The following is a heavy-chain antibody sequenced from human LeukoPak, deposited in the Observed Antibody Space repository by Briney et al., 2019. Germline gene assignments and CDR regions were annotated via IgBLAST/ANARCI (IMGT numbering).Heavy chain of an antibody. D-gene: IGHD3-10*01. CDR2: VDPEDGET. CDR1: GYTFTDYY. Sequence: ASVKLSCKVSGYTFTDYYMHWVPQAPGKGLEWMGLVDPEDGETIYAEKFQGRVTITADTSTDTAYMELSGLRSEDTAVYYCATEVVVRVRGVTYLDYWGQGTLVTVSS. CDR3: ATEVVVRVRGVTYLDY. V-gene: IGHV1-69-2*01. J-gene: IGHJ4*02.